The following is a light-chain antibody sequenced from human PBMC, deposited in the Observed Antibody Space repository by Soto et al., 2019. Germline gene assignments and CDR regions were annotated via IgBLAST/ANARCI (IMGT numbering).Light chain of an antibody. V-gene: IGKV1-39*01. J-gene: IGKJ1*01. CDR2: AAS. Sequence: DIQMTQSPSSLSASVGDRVTITCRASQSISSYLNWYQQKPGKAPKLLIYAASSLQSGVPSRFSGSGSVTDFTLTISSRQPEDFATYYCQQSYSTPQTFGQGTKVQIK. CDR3: QQSYSTPQT. CDR1: QSISSY.